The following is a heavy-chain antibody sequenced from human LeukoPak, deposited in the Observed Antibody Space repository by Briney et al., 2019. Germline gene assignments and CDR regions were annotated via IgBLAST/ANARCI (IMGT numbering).Heavy chain of an antibody. V-gene: IGHV1-18*01. J-gene: IGHJ3*02. CDR3: ARDLRISMVRGVLGAFDI. D-gene: IGHD3-10*01. CDR1: GYTFTTYG. CDR2: ISAYNGNA. Sequence: GASVKVSCKASGYTFTTYGITWVRQAPGQGLEWMGWISAYNGNANYAQKHQGRVTMTTDTSTSTAYMELRSLRSDDTAVYYCARDLRISMVRGVLGAFDIWGQGTMVTVSS.